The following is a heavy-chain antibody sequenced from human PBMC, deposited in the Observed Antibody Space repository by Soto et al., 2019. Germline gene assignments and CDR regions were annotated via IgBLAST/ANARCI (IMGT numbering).Heavy chain of an antibody. V-gene: IGHV6-1*01. Sequence: SQTLSLTCAISGDSFCSNSAAWNWIRQSPSRGLEWLGRTYYRSKWYNDYAVSVKSRITINPDTSKNQFSLQLNSVTPEDTAVYYCARGPDCSSTSCYNYYYYYYMDVWGKGTTVTVSS. D-gene: IGHD2-2*01. CDR1: GDSFCSNSAA. CDR2: TYYRSKWYN. J-gene: IGHJ6*03. CDR3: ARGPDCSSTSCYNYYYYYYMDV.